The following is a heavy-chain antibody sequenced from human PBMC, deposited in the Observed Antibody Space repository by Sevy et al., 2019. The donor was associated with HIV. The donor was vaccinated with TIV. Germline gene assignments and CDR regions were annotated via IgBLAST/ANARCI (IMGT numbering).Heavy chain of an antibody. CDR1: GFTFSSYA. J-gene: IGHJ3*02. D-gene: IGHD3-16*02. CDR3: SKVWHFGGVIVKGSADAFDI. V-gene: IGHV3-23*01. CDR2: ISGSGGST. Sequence: GGSLRLSCAASGFTFSSYAMSWVRQAPGKGLEWVSVISGSGGSTYYVDSVKGRFTISRDNSKNTLYLQVNSLRADDTAVYYCSKVWHFGGVIVKGSADAFDIWGQGTMVTVSS.